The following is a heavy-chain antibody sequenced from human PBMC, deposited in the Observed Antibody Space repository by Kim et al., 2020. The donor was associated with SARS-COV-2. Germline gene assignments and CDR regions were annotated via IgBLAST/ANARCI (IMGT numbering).Heavy chain of an antibody. CDR3: MRGSGGY. J-gene: IGHJ4*02. V-gene: IGHV1-3*01. CDR2: GNI. Sequence: GNIGFSQNFQGRVSITRDTSANTAYMELSSLTSEDTAVYYCMRGSGGYWGQGTLVTVSS. D-gene: IGHD1-26*01.